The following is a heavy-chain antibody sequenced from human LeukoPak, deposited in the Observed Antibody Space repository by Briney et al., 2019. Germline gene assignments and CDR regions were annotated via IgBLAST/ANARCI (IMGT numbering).Heavy chain of an antibody. CDR1: GFTFSNYA. D-gene: IGHD3-10*01. Sequence: GGSLRLSCAASGFTFSNYAMSWVRQAPGKGLEWVSAISGSGASTYYADSVKGRFTISRDDSKDTLYLQMNSLGAGDTAIYYCAKTALGARGVSPRDYFDCWGQGTLVTVSS. J-gene: IGHJ4*02. CDR2: ISGSGAST. V-gene: IGHV3-23*01. CDR3: AKTALGARGVSPRDYFDC.